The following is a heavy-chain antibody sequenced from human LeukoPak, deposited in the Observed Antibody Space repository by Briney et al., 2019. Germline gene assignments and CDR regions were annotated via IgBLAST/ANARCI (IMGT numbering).Heavy chain of an antibody. D-gene: IGHD3-3*01. CDR2: FDPEDGET. CDR3: ATEYDFWSGPVGFDI. CDR1: GYTLTELS. V-gene: IGHV1-24*01. J-gene: IGHJ3*02. Sequence: GASVKVSCKVSGYTLTELSMHWVRQAPGKGLEWMGGFDPEDGETIYAQKFQGRVTMTEDTSTDTAYMELNSLRSEDTAVYYCATEYDFWSGPVGFDIWGQGTMVTVSS.